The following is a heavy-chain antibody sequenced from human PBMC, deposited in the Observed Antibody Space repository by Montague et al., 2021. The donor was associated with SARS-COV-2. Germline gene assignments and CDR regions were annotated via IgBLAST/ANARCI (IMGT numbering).Heavy chain of an antibody. CDR2: ISISGST. CDR1: GGSISSGSYY. CDR3: ARDIAVAGLFDY. D-gene: IGHD6-19*01. Sequence: TLSLTCTVSGGSISSGSYYWSWIRQPAGKGLEWIGRISISGSTNYNPSLKSRVTISVDTSKNQLSLKLSSVTAADTAAYYCARDIAVAGLFDYWGQGTLVTVSS. J-gene: IGHJ4*02. V-gene: IGHV4-61*02.